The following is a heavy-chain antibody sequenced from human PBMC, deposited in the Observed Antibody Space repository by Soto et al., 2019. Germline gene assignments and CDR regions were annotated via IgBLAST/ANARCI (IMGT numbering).Heavy chain of an antibody. V-gene: IGHV3-72*01. CDR3: VRATYFSDSSGYTRCFEY. CDR1: VFTLGNYA. CDR2: SRDKAQCYST. Sequence: PGGSLRLSCTGSVFTLGNYALTWVRQTLGKGLEWVARSRDKAQCYSTAYAASVKGRLTTSRDESKNLVYLQMNSLKTEDTAVYYCVRATYFSDSSGYTRCFEYWGQGTMVTVSS. D-gene: IGHD3-22*01. J-gene: IGHJ4*02.